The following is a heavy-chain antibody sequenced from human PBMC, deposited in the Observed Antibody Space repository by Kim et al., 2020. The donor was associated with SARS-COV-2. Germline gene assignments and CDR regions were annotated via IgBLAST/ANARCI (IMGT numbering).Heavy chain of an antibody. J-gene: IGHJ6*02. Sequence: SVKVSCKASGGTFSSYAISWVRQAPGQGLEWMGGIIPIFGTANYAQKFQGRVTITADESTSTAYMELSSLRSEDTAVYYCARGGAVSTMVRGVPAHGMDVWGQGTTVTVSS. V-gene: IGHV1-69*13. D-gene: IGHD3-10*01. CDR1: GGTFSSYA. CDR3: ARGGAVSTMVRGVPAHGMDV. CDR2: IIPIFGTA.